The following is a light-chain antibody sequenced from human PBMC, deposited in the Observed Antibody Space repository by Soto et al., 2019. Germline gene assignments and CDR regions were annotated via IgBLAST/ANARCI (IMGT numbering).Light chain of an antibody. CDR2: EVS. V-gene: IGLV2-8*01. CDR3: SSYAGSNNLGV. CDR1: XXXVGGYNY. Sequence: QSALTQPPSASGXPXXXXTXSCTXTXXXVGGYNYVSWYQQHPGKAPKLMIYEVSKRPSGVPDRFSGSKSGNTASLTVSGLQAEDEADYYCSSYAGSNNLGVFGTGTKLTVL. J-gene: IGLJ1*01.